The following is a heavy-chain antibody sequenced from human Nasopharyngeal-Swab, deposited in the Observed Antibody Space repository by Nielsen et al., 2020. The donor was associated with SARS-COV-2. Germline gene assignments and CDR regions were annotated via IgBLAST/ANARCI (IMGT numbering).Heavy chain of an antibody. CDR1: GFTVSSNY. J-gene: IGHJ4*02. Sequence: GGSLRLSCAASGFTVSSNYMSWVRQAPGKGLEWVSVIYSGGSTYYADSVKGRFTISRDNSKNTLYLQMNSLRAEDTAVYYCARAGYDILTGYDSPFDYWGQGTLVTVSS. CDR3: ARAGYDILTGYDSPFDY. D-gene: IGHD3-9*01. V-gene: IGHV3-66*01. CDR2: IYSGGST.